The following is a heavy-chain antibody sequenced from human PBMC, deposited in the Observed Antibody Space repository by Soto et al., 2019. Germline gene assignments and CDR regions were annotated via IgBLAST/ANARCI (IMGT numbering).Heavy chain of an antibody. J-gene: IGHJ6*02. CDR2: IYHSGST. Sequence: SETLSLTCAVSGGSISSSNWWSWVRQPPGKGLEWIGEIYHSGSTNYNPSLKSRVTISVDKSKNQFSLKLSSVTAADTAVYYCASYLGDSNLYGMDVWGQGTTVTVS. V-gene: IGHV4-4*02. CDR3: ASYLGDSNLYGMDV. CDR1: GGSISSSNW. D-gene: IGHD3-16*01.